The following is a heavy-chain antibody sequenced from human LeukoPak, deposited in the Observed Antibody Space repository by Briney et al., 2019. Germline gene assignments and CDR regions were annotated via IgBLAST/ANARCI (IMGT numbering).Heavy chain of an antibody. Sequence: PGGSLILSCAASGFTFSSYSMNWVRQAPGKGLEWVSSISSTSNYIYYADSEKRRFTISRDNAKTSLYLQMNSLRAEDTAVYYCARDDRYSYGYSQSGHFDYWGQGILVTVSS. CDR2: ISSTSNYI. CDR1: GFTFSSYS. J-gene: IGHJ4*02. V-gene: IGHV3-21*01. D-gene: IGHD5-18*01. CDR3: ARDDRYSYGYSQSGHFDY.